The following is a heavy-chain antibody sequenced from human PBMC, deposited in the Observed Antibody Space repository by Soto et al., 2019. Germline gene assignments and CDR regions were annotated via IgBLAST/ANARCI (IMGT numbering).Heavy chain of an antibody. CDR2: ISGGGSTA. Sequence: EVQLLESGGGLVQRGGSQRLSCAASGFTFTSHVMSWVRQAPGKGLEWVAGISGGGSTAFYADSVKGRFTISRDNAKNTLVLQMDSLRAEDTAIYYCAKDSNKYSSSLRGRYFDYWGQGTLVTVSS. V-gene: IGHV3-23*01. CDR3: AKDSNKYSSSLRGRYFDY. D-gene: IGHD3-22*01. CDR1: GFTFTSHV. J-gene: IGHJ4*02.